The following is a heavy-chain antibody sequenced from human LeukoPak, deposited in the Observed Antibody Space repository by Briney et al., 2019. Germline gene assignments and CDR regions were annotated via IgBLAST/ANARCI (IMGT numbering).Heavy chain of an antibody. D-gene: IGHD3-3*01. CDR2: INWNDGST. CDR1: GFTFDDYG. J-gene: IGHJ4*02. CDR3: ARGGNYDFSGQFDY. V-gene: IGHV3-20*04. Sequence: GGSLRLSCAASGFTFDDYGMSWVRQAPGKGLESVSGINWNDGSTGYADSVKGRFTISRDNAKNSLYLQMNSLRAEDTALYYCARGGNYDFSGQFDYWGQGTLVTVSS.